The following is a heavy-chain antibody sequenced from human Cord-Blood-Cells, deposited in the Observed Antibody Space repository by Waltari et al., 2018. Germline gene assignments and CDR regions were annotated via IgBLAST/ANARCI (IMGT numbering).Heavy chain of an antibody. Sequence: QVQLVQSGAEVKKPGSSVKVSCKSSGGTFRSYAISWVRPAPRQGLEWMGGIITIFGTANYAQKFQGRVTITADESTSTAYMELSSLRAEDTAVYYCARGCYYYDSIGYAFDIWGQGTMVTVSS. V-gene: IGHV1-69*01. CDR2: IITIFGTA. CDR3: ARGCYYYDSIGYAFDI. CDR1: GGTFRSYA. J-gene: IGHJ3*02. D-gene: IGHD3-22*01.